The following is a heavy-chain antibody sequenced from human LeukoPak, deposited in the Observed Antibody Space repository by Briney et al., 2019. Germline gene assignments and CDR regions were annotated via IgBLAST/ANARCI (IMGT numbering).Heavy chain of an antibody. CDR2: IYYSGST. V-gene: IGHV4-59*12. Sequence: SETLSLTCTVSGGSISSYYWSWIRQPPGKGLEWIGYIYYSGSTNYNPSLKSRVTISVDTSKNQFSLKLGSVTAADTAVYYCAREIDSGSYDYWGQGTLVTVSS. CDR1: GGSISSYY. CDR3: AREIDSGSYDY. J-gene: IGHJ4*02. D-gene: IGHD6-13*01.